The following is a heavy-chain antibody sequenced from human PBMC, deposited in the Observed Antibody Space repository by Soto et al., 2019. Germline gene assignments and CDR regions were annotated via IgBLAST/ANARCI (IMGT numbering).Heavy chain of an antibody. D-gene: IGHD1-26*01. CDR3: AKDQGIVGATSWYFDL. J-gene: IGHJ2*01. CDR2: ISYDGSNK. CDR1: GFTFSSYG. Sequence: QVQLVESGGGVVQPGRSLRLSCAASGFTFSSYGMHWVRQAPGKGLEWVAVISYDGSNKYYADSVKGRFTISRDNSKNTLYLQMNCLRAEDTAVYYCAKDQGIVGATSWYFDLWGRGTLVTVSS. V-gene: IGHV3-30*18.